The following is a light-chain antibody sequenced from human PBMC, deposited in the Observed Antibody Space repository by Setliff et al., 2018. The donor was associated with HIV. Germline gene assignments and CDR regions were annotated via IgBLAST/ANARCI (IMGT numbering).Light chain of an antibody. CDR2: EVS. J-gene: IGLJ2*01. CDR1: SSDVGSYNR. V-gene: IGLV2-18*02. Sequence: QSALTQPPSVSGSPGQSVTISCTGTSSDVGSYNRVSWYQQPPGTAPKLVIYEVSNRPSGVPDRFSGSKSGNTASLTISGLQADDEADYYCSSYTSSSGGVFGGGTKSPS. CDR3: SSYTSSSGGV.